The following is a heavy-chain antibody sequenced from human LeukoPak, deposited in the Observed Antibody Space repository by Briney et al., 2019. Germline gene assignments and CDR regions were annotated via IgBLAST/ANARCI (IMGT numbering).Heavy chain of an antibody. Sequence: ASVKVSCKTSGYTFIGHYIHWVRQAPGQGLEWMGWINPKNGGANYAPRCQGRVTMTRDRSFSIVYMELSGLTSDDTAMYYCARASFWESPVNWFDPWGQGTLVTVSS. CDR2: INPKNGGA. V-gene: IGHV1-2*07. CDR1: GYTFIGHY. CDR3: ARASFWESPVNWFDP. D-gene: IGHD3-16*01. J-gene: IGHJ5*02.